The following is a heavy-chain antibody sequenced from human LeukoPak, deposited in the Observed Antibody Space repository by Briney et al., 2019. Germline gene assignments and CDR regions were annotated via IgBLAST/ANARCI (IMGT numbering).Heavy chain of an antibody. CDR3: ARGWSGFDY. D-gene: IGHD2-15*01. CDR1: GGSFSGYY. V-gene: IGHV4-34*01. CDR2: INHSGST. Sequence: TSETLSLTCAVYGGSFSGYYWSWIRQPPGKGLEWIGEINHSGSTNYNPSLKSRVTISVDTSKNQFSLKLSSVTAADTAVYYCARGWSGFDYWGQGTLVTVSS. J-gene: IGHJ4*02.